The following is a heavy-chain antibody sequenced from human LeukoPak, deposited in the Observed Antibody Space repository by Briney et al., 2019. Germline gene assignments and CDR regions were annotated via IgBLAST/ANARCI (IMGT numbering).Heavy chain of an antibody. D-gene: IGHD3-10*01. CDR1: GFTYSSYA. Sequence: GGSLRLSCAASGFTYSSYAMSWVRHAPGKGLEWVSAISGSGGSTYYADSVKGRFTISRDNSKNTLYLQMNSLRAEDTAVYYCAKGELLSSHFDYWGQGTLVTVSS. V-gene: IGHV3-23*01. J-gene: IGHJ4*02. CDR2: ISGSGGST. CDR3: AKGELLSSHFDY.